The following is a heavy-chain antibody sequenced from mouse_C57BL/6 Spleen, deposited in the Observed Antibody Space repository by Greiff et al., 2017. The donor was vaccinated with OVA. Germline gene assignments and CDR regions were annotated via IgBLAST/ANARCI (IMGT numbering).Heavy chain of an antibody. CDR1: GYAFSSYW. V-gene: IGHV1-80*01. J-gene: IGHJ4*01. CDR3: ARRGYYGSTYYYAMDY. Sequence: VQLQQSGAELVKPGASVKISCKASGYAFSSYWMNWVKQRPGKGLEWIGQIYPGDGDTNYNGKFKGKATLTADKSSSTAYMQLSSLTSEDSAVYFCARRGYYGSTYYYAMDYWGKGTSVTVSS. D-gene: IGHD1-1*01. CDR2: IYPGDGDT.